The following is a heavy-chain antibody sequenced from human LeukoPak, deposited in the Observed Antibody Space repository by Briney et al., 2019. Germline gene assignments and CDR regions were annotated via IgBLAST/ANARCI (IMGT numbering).Heavy chain of an antibody. CDR2: IYYSGSN. J-gene: IGHJ4*02. V-gene: IGHV4-39*07. CDR1: GGSISSSSYY. CDR3: ARAPHYSSGWYTN. Sequence: SETLSLTCTVSGGSISSSSYYWGWIRQPPGQGPEWIAGIYYSGSNYYNASLKSRVTTTMDASKSQFSLKLSFVTAADTAMYYCARAPHYSSGWYTNWGQGTLVTVSS. D-gene: IGHD6-19*01.